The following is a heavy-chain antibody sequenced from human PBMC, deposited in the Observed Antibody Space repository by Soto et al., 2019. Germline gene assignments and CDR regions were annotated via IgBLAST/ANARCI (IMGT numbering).Heavy chain of an antibody. CDR3: ANRGVDGYNLGAY. CDR1: GFTFSNYG. Sequence: QVQLVESGGGVVQPGRSLRLSCAASGFTFSNYGMHWVRQAPGKGLEWVAVISYDGSKKYYADSVKGRFTISRDNSKNMLYLQMNSLTAEDTALYYCANRGVDGYNLGAYWGQGTLVTVSS. V-gene: IGHV3-30*18. CDR2: ISYDGSKK. D-gene: IGHD5-12*01. J-gene: IGHJ4*02.